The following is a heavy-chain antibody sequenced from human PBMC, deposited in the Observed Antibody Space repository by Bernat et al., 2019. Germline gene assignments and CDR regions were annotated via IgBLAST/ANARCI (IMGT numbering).Heavy chain of an antibody. Sequence: EVQLVETGGGLIQPGGSLRLSCAASGFSVSSSYMSWVRQAPGKGLEWVSIIYSGGNTYYADYVRGRFTISRDKSKNTLYLQMNNLRADDTAVYYCARERATVYDAFDIWGQGTIVTVSS. CDR2: IYSGGNT. V-gene: IGHV3-53*02. CDR3: ARERATVYDAFDI. J-gene: IGHJ3*02. D-gene: IGHD4-17*01. CDR1: GFSVSSSY.